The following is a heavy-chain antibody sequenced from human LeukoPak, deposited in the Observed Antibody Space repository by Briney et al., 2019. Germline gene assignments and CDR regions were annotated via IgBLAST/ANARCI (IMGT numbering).Heavy chain of an antibody. CDR3: ARDGVTMVRGAFDY. J-gene: IGHJ4*02. CDR2: ISSSSSTI. D-gene: IGHD3-10*01. V-gene: IGHV3-48*01. CDR1: GFTVSTNY. Sequence: GGSLRLSCAASGFTVSTNYMTWVRQAPGKGLEWVSYISSSSSTIYYADSVKGRFTISRDNAKNSLYLQMNSLRAEDTAVYYCARDGVTMVRGAFDYWGQGTLVTVSS.